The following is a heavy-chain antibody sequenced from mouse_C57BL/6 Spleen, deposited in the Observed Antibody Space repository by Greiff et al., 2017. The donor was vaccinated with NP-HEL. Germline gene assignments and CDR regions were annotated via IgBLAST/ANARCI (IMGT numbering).Heavy chain of an antibody. CDR1: GYTFTSYW. V-gene: IGHV1-52*01. J-gene: IGHJ1*03. CDR3: ARGVGRGYFDV. CDR2: IDPSDSET. Sequence: QVQLKQPGAELVRPGSSVKLSCKASGYTFTSYWMHWVKQRPIQGLEWIGNIDPSDSETHYNQKFKDKATLTVDKSSSTAYMQLSSLTSEDSAVYYCARGVGRGYFDVWGTGTTVTVSS. D-gene: IGHD4-1*01.